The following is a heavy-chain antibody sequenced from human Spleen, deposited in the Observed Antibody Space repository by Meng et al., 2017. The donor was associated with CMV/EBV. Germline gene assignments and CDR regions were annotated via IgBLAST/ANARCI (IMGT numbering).Heavy chain of an antibody. V-gene: IGHV3-21*01. CDR2: ISSSSSYI. J-gene: IGHJ5*02. CDR3: ARGTVGATMGWFDP. CDR1: GFTFSSYS. Sequence: GESLKISCAASGFTFSSYSMNWVRQAPGKGLEWVSSISSSSSYIYYADSVKGRFTISRDNAKNSLYLQMNSLRAEDTAVCYCARGTVGATMGWFDPWGQGTLVTVSS. D-gene: IGHD1-26*01.